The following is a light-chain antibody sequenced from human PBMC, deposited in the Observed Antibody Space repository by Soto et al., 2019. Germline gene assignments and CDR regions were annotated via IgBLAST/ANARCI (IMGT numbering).Light chain of an antibody. CDR3: SSYTTSSTLV. CDR1: NSDVGTYNY. J-gene: IGLJ2*01. CDR2: EVS. Sequence: QSALTQPASVSGSPGQSITISCTGTNSDVGTYNYVSWYQQHPGKAPNFVVYEVSDRPSGVSDRFSGSKSGNTASLTISGLQAEDEADYYCSSYTTSSTLVFGGGTKLTVL. V-gene: IGLV2-14*01.